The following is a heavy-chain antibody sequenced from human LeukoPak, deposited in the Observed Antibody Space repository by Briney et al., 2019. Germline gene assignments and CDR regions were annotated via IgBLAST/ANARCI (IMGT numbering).Heavy chain of an antibody. CDR1: GFTFSSYW. CDR3: AMVRGYYYHGLDV. V-gene: IGHV3-74*01. CDR2: INSDGSST. J-gene: IGHJ6*02. Sequence: PGGSLRLSCAASGFTFSSYWMHWVRQAPGKGPVWVSRINSDGSSTSYADSVKGRFTISRDNAMNTLYLQMNSLRAEDTAVYYCAMVRGYYYHGLDVWGQGTTVTVSS. D-gene: IGHD3-10*01.